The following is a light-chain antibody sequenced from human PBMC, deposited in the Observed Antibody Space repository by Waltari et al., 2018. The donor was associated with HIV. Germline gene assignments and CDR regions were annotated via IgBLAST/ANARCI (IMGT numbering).Light chain of an antibody. CDR3: ASWDDTLGHWI. CDR2: RND. J-gene: IGLJ3*02. V-gene: IGLV1-47*01. Sequence: QPTMTQSPSASKTPGQRITMSCSGCRSNIGTNFIPWYQQFPGRAPRLVIYRNDQRPTGVPGRFSGSKSGTSAFLAITGLRLEDEATYICASWDDTLGHWIFGGGTKLTVL. CDR1: RSNIGTNF.